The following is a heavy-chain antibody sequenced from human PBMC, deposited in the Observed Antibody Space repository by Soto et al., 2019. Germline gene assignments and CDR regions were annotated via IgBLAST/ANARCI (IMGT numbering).Heavy chain of an antibody. V-gene: IGHV1-69*13. J-gene: IGHJ6*02. Sequence: RASVKVSCKASGGTFSSYAISWVRQAPGQGLEWMGGIIPIFGTANYAQKFQGRVTITADESTSTAYMELSSLRSEDTAVYYCAREEYYYDSSGYYSSDYYYGMDVWGQGTTVTVSS. CDR2: IIPIFGTA. CDR3: AREEYYYDSSGYYSSDYYYGMDV. CDR1: GGTFSSYA. D-gene: IGHD3-22*01.